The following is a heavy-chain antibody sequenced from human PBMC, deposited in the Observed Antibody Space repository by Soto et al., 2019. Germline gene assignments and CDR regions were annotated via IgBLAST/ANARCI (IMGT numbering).Heavy chain of an antibody. CDR3: ARLWRDSGWLDY. J-gene: IGHJ4*02. CDR2: IYFRGST. Sequence: QLQLQESGPGLVKPSETLSLTCTVSGGSISSSSYYWGWIRQPPGKGLEWIGSIYFRGSTYYNPSLKSRVTISVDTSKNRFSLNLNTVTAADTAVYYCARLWRDSGWLDYWGQGTLVTVSS. CDR1: GGSISSSSYY. D-gene: IGHD6-19*01. V-gene: IGHV4-39*01.